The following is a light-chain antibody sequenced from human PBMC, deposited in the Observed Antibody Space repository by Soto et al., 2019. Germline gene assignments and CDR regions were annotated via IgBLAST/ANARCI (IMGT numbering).Light chain of an antibody. J-gene: IGKJ1*01. Sequence: QMCQSPSTLSGSEGDRVTITGRASQTISSWLAWYQQKPGKAPKLLIYKASTLKSGVPSRFSGSGSGTEFTLTISSLQPDDFATYYCQHYNSYSEAFGQGTKVDIK. CDR1: QTISSW. CDR3: QHYNSYSEA. CDR2: KAS. V-gene: IGKV1-5*03.